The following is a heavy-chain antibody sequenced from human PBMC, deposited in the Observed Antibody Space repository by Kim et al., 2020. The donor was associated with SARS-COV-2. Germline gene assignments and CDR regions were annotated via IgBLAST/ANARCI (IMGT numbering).Heavy chain of an antibody. CDR1: GFTFSSYA. J-gene: IGHJ4*02. CDR3: AKGLLRGVIAGPFDY. V-gene: IGHV3-23*01. D-gene: IGHD3-10*01. CDR2: ISGSGGST. Sequence: GGSLRLSCAASGFTFSSYAMSWVRQAPGKGLEWVSAISGSGGSTYYADSVKGRFTISRDNSKNTLYLQMNSLRAEDTAVYYCAKGLLRGVIAGPFDYWGQGTLVTVSS.